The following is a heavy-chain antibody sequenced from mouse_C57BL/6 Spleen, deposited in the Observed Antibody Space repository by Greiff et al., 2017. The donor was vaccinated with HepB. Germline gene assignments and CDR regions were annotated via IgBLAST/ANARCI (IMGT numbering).Heavy chain of an antibody. J-gene: IGHJ2*01. Sequence: QVHVKQSGAELARPGASVKMSCKASGYTFTSYTMHWVKQRPGQGLEWIGYINPSSGYTKYNQKFKDKATLTADKSSSTAYMQLSSLTSEDSAVYYCAITTVGNYDYWGQGTTLTVSS. CDR2: INPSSGYT. D-gene: IGHD1-1*01. CDR3: AITTVGNYDY. V-gene: IGHV1-4*01. CDR1: GYTFTSYT.